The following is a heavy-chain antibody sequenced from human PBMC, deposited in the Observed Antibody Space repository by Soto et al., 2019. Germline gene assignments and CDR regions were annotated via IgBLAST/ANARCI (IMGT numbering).Heavy chain of an antibody. Sequence: GGSLRLSCAASGFTFISSWMTWVRQAPGKGLEWVANIKEDGSEKYYVDSVKGRFTISRDNAKNSLFLQMNSLRAEDTAVYYCARINQESYSSSFFPVDYFDYWGQGTLVTVSS. CDR3: ARINQESYSSSFFPVDYFDY. V-gene: IGHV3-7*05. CDR2: IKEDGSEK. CDR1: GFTFISSW. D-gene: IGHD6-6*01. J-gene: IGHJ4*02.